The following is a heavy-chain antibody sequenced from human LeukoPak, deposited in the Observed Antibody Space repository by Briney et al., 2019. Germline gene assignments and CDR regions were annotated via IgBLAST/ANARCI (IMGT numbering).Heavy chain of an antibody. CDR3: ARLDCSSTSCFLHY. Sequence: TPSETLSLTCAVYGGSFSGYYWSWIRQPPGKGLEWIGEINHSGSTNYNPSLKSRVTISVDTSKNQFSLKLSSVTAADTAVYYCARLDCSSTSCFLHYWGRGTLVTVSS. J-gene: IGHJ4*02. D-gene: IGHD2-2*01. CDR1: GGSFSGYY. CDR2: INHSGST. V-gene: IGHV4-34*01.